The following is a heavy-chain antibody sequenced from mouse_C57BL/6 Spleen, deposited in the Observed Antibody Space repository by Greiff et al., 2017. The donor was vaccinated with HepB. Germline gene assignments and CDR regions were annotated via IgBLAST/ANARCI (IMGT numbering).Heavy chain of an antibody. CDR3: ARTGTTVVGRYFDV. CDR2: INPYNGGT. J-gene: IGHJ1*03. Sequence: EVQLQQSGPVLVKPGASVKMSCKASGYTFTDYYMNWVKQSHGKSLEWIGVINPYNGGTSYNQKFKGKATLTVDKSSSTAYMELNSLTSEDSAVYYCARTGTTVVGRYFDVWGTGTTVTVSS. D-gene: IGHD1-1*01. CDR1: GYTFTDYY. V-gene: IGHV1-19*01.